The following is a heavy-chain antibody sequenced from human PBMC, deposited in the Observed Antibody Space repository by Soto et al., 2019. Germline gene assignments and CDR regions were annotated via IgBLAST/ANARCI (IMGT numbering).Heavy chain of an antibody. CDR3: ARGHDYDEYECFDT. J-gene: IGHJ5*02. CDR1: GFTFSGYY. D-gene: IGHD4-17*01. Sequence: QVQLVESGGGVVKPGGSLRLSCAASGFTFSGYYMSWIRQAPGKGLEWVSYMSSSGSSIYYADSVKGRFTISRDKAKNALFLQMNSLRVEDTAVYYCARGHDYDEYECFDTWGRGTLVTVS. V-gene: IGHV3-11*01. CDR2: MSSSGSSI.